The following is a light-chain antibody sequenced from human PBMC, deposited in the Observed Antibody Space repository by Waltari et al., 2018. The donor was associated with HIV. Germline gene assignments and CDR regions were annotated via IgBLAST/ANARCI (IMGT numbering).Light chain of an antibody. CDR1: QSLLHSNGYSY. Sequence: DIVMTQSPLSLPVTPGEAASISCRSSQSLLHSNGYSYLDWYLQKPGQSPQLLIYLGSMRASGVPDRFSGSGSGTDFTLKISRVEAEDVGVYYCMQALQTPRTFGQGTKVEIK. CDR3: MQALQTPRT. J-gene: IGKJ1*01. V-gene: IGKV2-28*01. CDR2: LGS.